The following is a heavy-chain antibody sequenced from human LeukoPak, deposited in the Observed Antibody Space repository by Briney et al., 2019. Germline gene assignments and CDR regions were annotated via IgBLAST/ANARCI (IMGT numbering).Heavy chain of an antibody. V-gene: IGHV4-61*02. J-gene: IGHJ4*02. CDR1: GGSISSGSYY. D-gene: IGHD5-24*01. CDR2: IYTSGST. CDR3: ARGSGERWLQYNDY. Sequence: SQTLSLTCTVSGGSISSGSYYWSWIRQPAGKGLEWIGRIYTSGSTNYNPSLKSRVTISADTSKNQFSLKLSSVTAADTAVYYCARGSGERWLQYNDYWGQGTLVTVSS.